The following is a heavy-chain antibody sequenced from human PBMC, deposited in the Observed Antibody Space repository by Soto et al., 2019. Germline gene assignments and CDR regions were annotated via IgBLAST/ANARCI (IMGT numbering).Heavy chain of an antibody. V-gene: IGHV1-18*04. CDR1: GYTFTSYG. D-gene: IGHD2-2*01. CDR2: ISAYNGNT. Sequence: ASVKVSCKASGYTFTSYGISWVRQAPGQGLEWMGWISAYNGNTNYEQKLQGRVTMTTDTSTSTAYMELRSLRSDDTAVYYCARDALVAKADRIPYGTDVWGQGTTVT. CDR3: ARDALVAKADRIPYGTDV. J-gene: IGHJ6*02.